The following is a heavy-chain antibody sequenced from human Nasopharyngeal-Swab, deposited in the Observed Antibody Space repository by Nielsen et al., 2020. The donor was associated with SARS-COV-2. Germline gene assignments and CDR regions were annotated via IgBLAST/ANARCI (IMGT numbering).Heavy chain of an antibody. CDR2: ISSNGGST. V-gene: IGHV3-64D*06. D-gene: IGHD2-8*01. CDR1: GFTFSSYA. J-gene: IGHJ4*02. CDR3: MADEDIVLMVLDY. Sequence: GGSLRLSCSASGFTFSSYAMHWVRQAPGKGLEYVSAISSNGGSTYYAASVKGRFTISRDNSKNTLYLQMSSLRAEDTAVYYCMADEDIVLMVLDYWGQGTLVTVSS.